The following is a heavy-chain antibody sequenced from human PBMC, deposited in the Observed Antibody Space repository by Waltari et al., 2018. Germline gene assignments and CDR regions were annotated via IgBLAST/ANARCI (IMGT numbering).Heavy chain of an antibody. V-gene: IGHV1-69*01. CDR3: ARERGDQKDWFDP. J-gene: IGHJ5*02. CDR2: IVPSFGTA. D-gene: IGHD3-10*01. Sequence: QVQLAQSGAEVKKPGSSVKVYCKASGGTFSSYAIRRVRQAPGQGLEWRGGIVPSFGTANYAQKFQGRVTITADESTSTAYMELSSLRSEDTAVYYCARERGDQKDWFDPWGQGTLVTVSS. CDR1: GGTFSSYA.